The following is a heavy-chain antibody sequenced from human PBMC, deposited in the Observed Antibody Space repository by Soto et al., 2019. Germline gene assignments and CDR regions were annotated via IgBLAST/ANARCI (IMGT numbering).Heavy chain of an antibody. Sequence: PSETLSLTCAVSGGSISSGGYSWSWIRQPPGKGLEWIGYIYHSGSTYYNSSLKSRVTISVDRSKNQFSLKLSSVTAADTAVYYCARLPTPRGQGTLVTVSS. V-gene: IGHV4-30-2*01. CDR3: ARLPTP. D-gene: IGHD2-2*01. CDR1: GGSISSGGYS. CDR2: IYHSGST. J-gene: IGHJ5*02.